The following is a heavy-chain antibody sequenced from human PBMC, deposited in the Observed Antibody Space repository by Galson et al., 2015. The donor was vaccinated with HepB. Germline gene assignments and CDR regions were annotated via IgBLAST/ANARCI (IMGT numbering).Heavy chain of an antibody. CDR3: AGGRSSLDY. D-gene: IGHD3-16*01. V-gene: IGHV6-1*01. Sequence: CAISGDSVFSNSVTWNWIRQSPSRGLEWLGRTYYRSKWHNEYAVSLRSRIMINPDTSKNQFYLQLNSVTPEDTAVYYCAGGRSSLDYWGQGTLVTVSS. CDR1: GDSVFSNSVT. J-gene: IGHJ4*02. CDR2: TYYRSKWHN.